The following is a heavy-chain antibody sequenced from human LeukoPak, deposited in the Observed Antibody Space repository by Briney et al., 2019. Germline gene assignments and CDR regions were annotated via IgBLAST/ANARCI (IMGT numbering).Heavy chain of an antibody. Sequence: PGGSLTLLCAASGFIYSRYGFSGVRQSPGKGLEWVPTINISGGGTYYADSVKGRFTISRDNSRNTLYLEMKSVRAEDTAVYYCAQVFSSGNFPFDYWGQGTQVTVSS. D-gene: IGHD3-10*01. CDR2: INISGGGT. CDR1: GFIYSRYG. V-gene: IGHV3-23*01. J-gene: IGHJ4*02. CDR3: AQVFSSGNFPFDY.